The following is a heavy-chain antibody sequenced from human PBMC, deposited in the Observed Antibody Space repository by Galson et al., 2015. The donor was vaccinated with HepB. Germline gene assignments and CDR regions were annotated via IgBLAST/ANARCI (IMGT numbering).Heavy chain of an antibody. CDR2: ISGSGGTT. J-gene: IGHJ6*02. D-gene: IGHD6-6*01. Sequence: SLRLSCAASGFPFSTYTMSWVRQAPGKGLEWVSAISGSGGTTYYADSVRGRFTISRDNTKRTLYLQMNRLGGEDTALYYCAKDRNSTSPGTYGMDVWGQGTTVTVFS. CDR1: GFPFSTYT. V-gene: IGHV3-23*01. CDR3: AKDRNSTSPGTYGMDV.